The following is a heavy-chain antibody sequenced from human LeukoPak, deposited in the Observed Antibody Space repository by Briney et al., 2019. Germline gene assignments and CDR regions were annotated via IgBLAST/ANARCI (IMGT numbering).Heavy chain of an antibody. CDR3: ARDYGDNDAFDI. D-gene: IGHD4-17*01. Sequence: RLQGRITMATDTSTGTAYMELRSLRSDDTAVYYCARDYGDNDAFDIWGQGTMVTVSS. J-gene: IGHJ3*02. V-gene: IGHV1-18*01.